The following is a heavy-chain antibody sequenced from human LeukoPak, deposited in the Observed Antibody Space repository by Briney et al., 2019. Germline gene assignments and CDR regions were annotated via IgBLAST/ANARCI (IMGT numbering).Heavy chain of an antibody. CDR2: ISGSGGST. CDR3: AKDLTYCSSISCYFSWRPGDAFDI. J-gene: IGHJ3*02. V-gene: IGHV3-23*01. CDR1: GFTFSSYA. D-gene: IGHD2-2*01. Sequence: GGSLRLSCAASGFTFSSYAMSWVRQAPGKGLEWVSAISGSGGSTYYADSVKGRFTISRDNSKNTLYLQMNSLRAEDTAVYYCAKDLTYCSSISCYFSWRPGDAFDIWGQGTMVTVSS.